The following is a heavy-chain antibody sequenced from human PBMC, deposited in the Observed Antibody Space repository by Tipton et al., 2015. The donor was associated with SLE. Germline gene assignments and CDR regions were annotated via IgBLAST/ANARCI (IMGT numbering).Heavy chain of an antibody. V-gene: IGHV4-38-2*01. Sequence: TLSLTCAVSGYSISSGYYWGWIRQPPGKGLEWIGSIYHSGSTYYNPSLKSRVTISVDTSKNQFSLKLSSVTAADTAVYYCARTNTYCSSTSCQGYFDYWGQGTLVTVSS. CDR3: ARTNTYCSSTSCQGYFDY. J-gene: IGHJ4*02. D-gene: IGHD2-2*01. CDR1: GYSISSGYY. CDR2: IYHSGST.